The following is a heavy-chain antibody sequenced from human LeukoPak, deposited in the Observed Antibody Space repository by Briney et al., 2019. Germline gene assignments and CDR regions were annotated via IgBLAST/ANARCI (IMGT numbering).Heavy chain of an antibody. Sequence: GGSLRLSCAASGFTVSSNYMSWVRQAPGKGLEWVSVSYSGGSTYYADSVKGRFTISRDNSKNTLYLQMNSRRAEDTAVYYCARAPTGTTWHYFDYWGQGTLVTVSS. D-gene: IGHD1-7*01. J-gene: IGHJ4*02. V-gene: IGHV3-53*01. CDR2: SYSGGST. CDR1: GFTVSSNY. CDR3: ARAPTGTTWHYFDY.